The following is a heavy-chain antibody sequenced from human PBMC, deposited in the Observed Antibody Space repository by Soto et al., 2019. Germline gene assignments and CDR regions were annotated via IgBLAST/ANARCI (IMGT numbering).Heavy chain of an antibody. D-gene: IGHD3-22*01. CDR3: AREEGSYYYDSSGLPGY. V-gene: IGHV3-30-3*01. Sequence: GGSLRLSCAASGFTFSSYAMHWVRQAPGKGLEWVAVISYDGSNKYYADSVKGRFTISRDNSKNTLYLQMNSLRAEDTAVYYCAREEGSYYYDSSGLPGYWGQGTLVTVSS. CDR1: GFTFSSYA. CDR2: ISYDGSNK. J-gene: IGHJ4*02.